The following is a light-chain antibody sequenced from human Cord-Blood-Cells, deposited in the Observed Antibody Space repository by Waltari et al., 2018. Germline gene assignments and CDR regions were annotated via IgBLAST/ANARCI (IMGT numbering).Light chain of an antibody. V-gene: IGLV2-14*01. Sequence: QSALTQPASVSGSPGQSITISCTGTSSDVGGYNYVSWYQQPPGKAPNIRICDVSKRPSGVSNRFSGSKSGNTASLTISGLQAEDEADYYCSSYTSSSTWVFGGGTKLTVL. CDR2: DVS. CDR3: SSYTSSSTWV. CDR1: SSDVGGYNY. J-gene: IGLJ3*02.